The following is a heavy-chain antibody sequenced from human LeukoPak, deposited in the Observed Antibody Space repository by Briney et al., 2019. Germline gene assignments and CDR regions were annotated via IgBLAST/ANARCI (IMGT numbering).Heavy chain of an antibody. CDR3: ARTYYYDSSGYWGSWYFDL. J-gene: IGHJ2*01. CDR1: GGTFSSYA. CDR2: IIPIFGTA. Sequence: ASVKVSCKASGGTFSSYAISWVRQAPGQGLEWMGGIIPIFGTANYAQKFQRRVTITTDESTSTAYMELSSPRSEDTAVYYCARTYYYDSSGYWGSWYFDLWGRGTLVTVSS. V-gene: IGHV1-69*05. D-gene: IGHD3-22*01.